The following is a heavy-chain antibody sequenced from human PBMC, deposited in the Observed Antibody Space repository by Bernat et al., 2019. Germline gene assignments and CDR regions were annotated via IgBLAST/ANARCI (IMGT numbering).Heavy chain of an antibody. CDR2: INTDGSST. Sequence: EVQLVESGGGLVQPWGSLRLSCAVSGFSLSGYWMNWVRQAPGKGLVWVSRINTDGSSTSYADSVKGRFTISRDNAKNTLYLQMNSLRAEDTAVYYCARDWTMVTTFDPWGQGTLVTVSS. CDR1: GFSLSGYW. CDR3: ARDWTMVTTFDP. J-gene: IGHJ5*02. V-gene: IGHV3-74*01. D-gene: IGHD4/OR15-4a*01.